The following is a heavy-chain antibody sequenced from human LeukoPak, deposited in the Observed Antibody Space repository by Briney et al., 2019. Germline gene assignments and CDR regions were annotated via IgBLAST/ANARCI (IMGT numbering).Heavy chain of an antibody. CDR2: IIPILGIA. CDR3: ARGRSYCSGGSCYSYFDY. CDR1: GGTFSSYA. V-gene: IGHV1-69*04. Sequence: SVKVSCKASGGTFSSYAISWVRQAPGQGLEWMGRIIPILGIANYAQKFQGRVTITADKSTSTAYMELSRLRSDDTAVYYCARGRSYCSGGSCYSYFDYWGQGTLVTVSS. J-gene: IGHJ4*02. D-gene: IGHD2-15*01.